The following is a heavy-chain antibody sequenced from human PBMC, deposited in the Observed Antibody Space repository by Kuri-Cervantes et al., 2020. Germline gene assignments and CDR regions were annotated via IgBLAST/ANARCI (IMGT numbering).Heavy chain of an antibody. CDR1: GFTFSDYY. D-gene: IGHD5-18*01. CDR3: AKGIWLRRIFDY. CDR2: ISSSGSTI. V-gene: IGHV3-11*04. Sequence: GSLRLSCAASGFTFSDYYMSWTRQAPGKGLEWVSYISSSGSTIYYADSVKGRFTISRDDADNSLYLQMNSLRAEDTAVYYCAKGIWLRRIFDYWGQGTLVTVSS. J-gene: IGHJ4*02.